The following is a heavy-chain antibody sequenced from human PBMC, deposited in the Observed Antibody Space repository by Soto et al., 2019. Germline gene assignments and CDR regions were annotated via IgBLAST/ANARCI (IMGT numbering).Heavy chain of an antibody. Sequence: SLRLSCAASGFTFSSYDMHWVRQATGKGLEWVSAIGTAGDTYYPGSVKGRFTISRENAKNSLYLQMNSLRAEDTAVYYCARSVAGTYRYYYGMDVWGQGTTVTVSS. D-gene: IGHD6-19*01. CDR1: GFTFSSYD. CDR3: ARSVAGTYRYYYGMDV. J-gene: IGHJ6*02. V-gene: IGHV3-13*01. CDR2: IGTAGDT.